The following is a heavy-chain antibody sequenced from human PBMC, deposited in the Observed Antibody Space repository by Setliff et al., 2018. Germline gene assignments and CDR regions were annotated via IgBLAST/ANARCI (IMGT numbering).Heavy chain of an antibody. D-gene: IGHD5-18*01. Sequence: PSETLSLTCTVSGASISSYYWSWIRQPPGKRLEYIGYLYTSGSTNYNPSLKSRVTMSVDTSKNQLSLKLTFVTAADTAIYYCARLIGYSYGYYYHYVDVWGKGTTVTVSS. J-gene: IGHJ6*03. CDR3: ARLIGYSYGYYYHYVDV. CDR2: LYTSGST. CDR1: GASISSYY. V-gene: IGHV4-4*08.